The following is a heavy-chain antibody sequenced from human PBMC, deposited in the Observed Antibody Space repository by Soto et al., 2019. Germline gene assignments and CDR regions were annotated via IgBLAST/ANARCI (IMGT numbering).Heavy chain of an antibody. V-gene: IGHV1-2*04. CDR1: GYTFTGYY. D-gene: IGHD6-13*01. J-gene: IGHJ4*02. CDR3: ARARIAAAGPPPYYFDY. Sequence: ASVKVSCKASGYTFTGYYMHWVRQAPGQGLEWMGWINPNSGGTNYAQKFQGWVTMTRDTSISTAYMELSRLRSDDTAVYYCARARIAAAGPPPYYFDYWGQGTLVTV. CDR2: INPNSGGT.